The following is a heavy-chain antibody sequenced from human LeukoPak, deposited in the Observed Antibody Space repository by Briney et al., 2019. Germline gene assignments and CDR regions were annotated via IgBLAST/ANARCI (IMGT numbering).Heavy chain of an antibody. J-gene: IGHJ3*02. CDR1: GYTFTGYY. CDR2: INPNSGGT. Sequence: ASVKVSCKASGYTFTGYYMHWVRQAPGQGLEWMGWINPNSGGTNYAQKFQGRVTMTRDTSISTAYMELSRLRSDDTAVYYCARVRHSGYGPNDAFDIWGQGTMVTVSS. CDR3: ARVRHSGYGPNDAFDI. V-gene: IGHV1-2*02. D-gene: IGHD5-12*01.